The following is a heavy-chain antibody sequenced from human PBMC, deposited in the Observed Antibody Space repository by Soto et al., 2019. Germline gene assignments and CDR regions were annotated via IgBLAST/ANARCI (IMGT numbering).Heavy chain of an antibody. CDR1: EFTFSSYA. CDR3: AKDGSQLLEIDY. V-gene: IGHV3-30-3*01. J-gene: IGHJ4*02. CDR2: ISYDGSNK. D-gene: IGHD2-2*01. Sequence: GGSLRLSCAASEFTFSSYAMHWVRQAPGKGLEWVAVISYDGSNKYYADSVKGRFTISRDNSKYTLYLQMNSLRAEDTAVYYCAKDGSQLLEIDYWGQGTLVTVSS.